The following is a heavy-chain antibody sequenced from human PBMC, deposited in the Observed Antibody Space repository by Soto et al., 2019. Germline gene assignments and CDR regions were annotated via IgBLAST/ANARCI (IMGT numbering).Heavy chain of an antibody. CDR2: ISYDGSNK. CDR3: AKDQYGRGYDSICYYYGMDV. Sequence: QVQLVESGGGVVQPGRSLRLSCAASGFTFSSYGMHWVRQAPGKGLEWVAVISYDGSNKYYADSVKGRFTISRDNSKNTLYLQMNSLRAEDTAVYYCAKDQYGRGYDSICYYYGMDVWGQGTTVTVSS. V-gene: IGHV3-30*18. D-gene: IGHD5-12*01. CDR1: GFTFSSYG. J-gene: IGHJ6*02.